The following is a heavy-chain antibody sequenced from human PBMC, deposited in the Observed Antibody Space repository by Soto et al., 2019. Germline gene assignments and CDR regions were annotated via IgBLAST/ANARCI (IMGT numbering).Heavy chain of an antibody. CDR2: IYSSGST. CDR3: ARERGRYCSGESCYPFGP. J-gene: IGHJ5*02. V-gene: IGHV4-59*12. D-gene: IGHD2-15*01. CDR1: GGSIRNYY. Sequence: LTCSVSGGSIRNYYWTWIRQPPGKGLEWVGHIYSSGSTNYNPSLKSRVTISLDTSKKEISLRLSSVTAADTAVYYCARERGRYCSGESCYPFGPWGQGALVTAPQ.